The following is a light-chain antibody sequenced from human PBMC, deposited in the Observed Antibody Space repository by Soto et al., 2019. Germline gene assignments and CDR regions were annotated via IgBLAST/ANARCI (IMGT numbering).Light chain of an antibody. CDR2: DNK. Sequence: QSVLTQPPSVSGVPGQRVTISCTGSSSNIGAGYDVHWYQQLPGRAPKLIIYDNKNRPSGVPDRFSGSNSGTSASLAITGLQAEDEADYYCQSFDNSLRGFYVFGTGTKVTVL. J-gene: IGLJ1*01. CDR1: SSNIGAGYD. CDR3: QSFDNSLRGFYV. V-gene: IGLV1-40*01.